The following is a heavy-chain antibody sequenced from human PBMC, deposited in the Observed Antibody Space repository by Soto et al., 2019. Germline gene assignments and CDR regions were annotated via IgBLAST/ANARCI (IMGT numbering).Heavy chain of an antibody. Sequence: GASVKVSCKASGGTFSSYAISWVRQAPGQGLEWMGGIIPIFGTANYAQKFQGRVTITADESTSTAYMELSSLRSEDTAVYYCARYRGIAAAGTGKGFGSYYYYGMDVWGQGTTVTVSS. CDR1: GGTFSSYA. D-gene: IGHD6-13*01. CDR3: ARYRGIAAAGTGKGFGSYYYYGMDV. CDR2: IIPIFGTA. J-gene: IGHJ6*02. V-gene: IGHV1-69*13.